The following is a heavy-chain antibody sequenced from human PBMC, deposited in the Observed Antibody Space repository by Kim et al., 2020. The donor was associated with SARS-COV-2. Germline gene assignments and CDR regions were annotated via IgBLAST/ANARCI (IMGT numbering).Heavy chain of an antibody. V-gene: IGHV3-23*01. CDR3: AKDGSYGLAGWFDP. D-gene: IGHD5-18*01. Sequence: ADTVKGRFTHSRDNSKNTLYLQMNSLRAVDTAVYYCAKDGSYGLAGWFDPWGQGTLVTVSS. J-gene: IGHJ5*02.